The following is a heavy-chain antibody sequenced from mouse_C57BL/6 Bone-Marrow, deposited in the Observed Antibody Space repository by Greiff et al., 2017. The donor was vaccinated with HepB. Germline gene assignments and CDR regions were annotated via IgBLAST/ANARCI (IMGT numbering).Heavy chain of an antibody. CDR3: ARFPPTLDYFDY. CDR2: IFPGSGST. D-gene: IGHD1-1*01. J-gene: IGHJ2*01. Sequence: QVHVKQSGPELVKPGASVKISCKASGYTFTDYYINWVKQRPGQGLEWIGWIFPGSGSTYYNEKFKGKATLTVDKSSSTAYMLLSSLTSEDSAVYFCARFPPTLDYFDYWGQGTTLTVSS. CDR1: GYTFTDYY. V-gene: IGHV1-75*01.